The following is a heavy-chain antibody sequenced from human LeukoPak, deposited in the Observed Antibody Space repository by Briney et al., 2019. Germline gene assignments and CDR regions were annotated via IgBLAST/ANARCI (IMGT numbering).Heavy chain of an antibody. J-gene: IGHJ6*02. Sequence: GGSLRLSCAASGFTVSSNYMSWVRQAPGKGLEWVSVIYSGGSTYYADSVKGRFTISRDNSKNTLYLQMNSLRAEDTAVYYCARVGCSSTSCYTYYYYGMDVWGQGTTVTVSS. CDR3: ARVGCSSTSCYTYYYYGMDV. D-gene: IGHD2-2*02. CDR2: IYSGGST. CDR1: GFTVSSNY. V-gene: IGHV3-66*01.